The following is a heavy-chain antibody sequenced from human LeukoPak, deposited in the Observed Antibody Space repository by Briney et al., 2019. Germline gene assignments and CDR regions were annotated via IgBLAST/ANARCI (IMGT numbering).Heavy chain of an antibody. CDR1: GYTFTSYY. Sequence: GASVKVSCKASGYTFTSYYMHWVRQAPGQGLEWMGIINPSGGSTSYAQKFQGRVTMTRDTSTSTVYMELSSLRSEDTAVYYCARDLWFGEFPRPGWFDPWGQGTLVTVSS. D-gene: IGHD3-10*01. V-gene: IGHV1-46*01. CDR2: INPSGGST. J-gene: IGHJ5*02. CDR3: ARDLWFGEFPRPGWFDP.